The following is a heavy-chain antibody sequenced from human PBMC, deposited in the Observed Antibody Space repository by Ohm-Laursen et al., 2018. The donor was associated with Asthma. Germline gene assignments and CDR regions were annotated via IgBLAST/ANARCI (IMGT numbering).Heavy chain of an antibody. CDR3: ARDGYYYDSSGYSRIIDY. Sequence: SLRLSCAASGFTFRSYAMHWVRQAPGKGLERVAVGGSYYDGGLKYYADSVNGRFTVSRDDSKNTLYLQVNSLRPEDTAVYYCARDGYYYDSSGYSRIIDYWGQGTLVTVSS. V-gene: IGHV3-30-3*01. CDR1: GFTFRSYA. CDR2: GGSYYDGGLK. J-gene: IGHJ4*02. D-gene: IGHD3-22*01.